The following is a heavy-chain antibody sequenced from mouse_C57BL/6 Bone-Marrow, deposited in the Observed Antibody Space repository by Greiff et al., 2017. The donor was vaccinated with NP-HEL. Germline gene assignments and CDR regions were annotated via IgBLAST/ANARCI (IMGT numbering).Heavy chain of an antibody. J-gene: IGHJ2*01. D-gene: IGHD2-4*01. Sequence: EVQLVESGGGLVQPGGSLSLSCAASGFTFTDYYMSWVRQPPGKALEWLGFIRNKANGYTTEYSASVKGRFTISRDNSQSILYLQMNALRAEDSATYYCASYRLPLYFDYWGQGTTLTVSS. CDR1: GFTFTDYY. CDR3: ASYRLPLYFDY. CDR2: IRNKANGYTT. V-gene: IGHV7-3*01.